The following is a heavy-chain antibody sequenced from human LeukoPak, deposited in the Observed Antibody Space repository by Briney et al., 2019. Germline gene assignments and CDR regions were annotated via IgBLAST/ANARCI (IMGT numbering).Heavy chain of an antibody. V-gene: IGHV3-7*01. CDR1: GFTFSSYW. Sequence: GGSLRLSCAASGFTFSSYWMSWVRQAPGKGLEWVANIKQDGSEKYYVDSVKGRFTISRDNAKNSLYLQMNSLRAEDTAVYYCARDLPDNWGSGAFDIWGQGTMVTVSS. CDR3: ARDLPDNWGSGAFDI. CDR2: IKQDGSEK. D-gene: IGHD7-27*01. J-gene: IGHJ3*02.